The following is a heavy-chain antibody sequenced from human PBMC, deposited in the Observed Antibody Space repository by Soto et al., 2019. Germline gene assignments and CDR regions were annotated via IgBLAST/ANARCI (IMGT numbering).Heavy chain of an antibody. Sequence: PSETLSLTCTVSGGSIRSSSYYWGWIRQPPGKGLVWIGSVYYSGSTYYNPSLESRVTISVDTSKNQFSLKLSSVTAADTAVYYCARVQQLPGRVNWFDPWGQGTLVAVSS. CDR3: ARVQQLPGRVNWFDP. CDR2: VYYSGST. V-gene: IGHV4-39*07. D-gene: IGHD6-13*01. CDR1: GGSIRSSSYY. J-gene: IGHJ5*02.